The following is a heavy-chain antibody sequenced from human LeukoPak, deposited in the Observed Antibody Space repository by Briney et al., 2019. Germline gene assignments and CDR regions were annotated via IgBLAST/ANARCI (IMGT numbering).Heavy chain of an antibody. CDR2: INSDGSST. Sequence: PGGSLRLSCAASGFTFSSYWMHWVRQAPGKGLVWVSRINSDGSSTSYADSVKGRFTISRDNAKNTLYLQMNSLRAEDTAVYYCARDTPGSRYYYYYMDVWGKGTTVTISS. J-gene: IGHJ6*03. CDR3: ARDTPGSRYYYYYMDV. CDR1: GFTFSSYW. V-gene: IGHV3-74*01. D-gene: IGHD3-10*01.